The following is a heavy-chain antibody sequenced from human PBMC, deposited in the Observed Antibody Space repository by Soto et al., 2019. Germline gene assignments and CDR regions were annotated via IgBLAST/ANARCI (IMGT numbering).Heavy chain of an antibody. CDR3: ARGPRYCSTTTCFSGVTWFDP. CDR2: ISSYNGNT. D-gene: IGHD2-2*01. CDR1: GYTFTSYG. Sequence: ASVKVSCKASGYTFTSYGITWVRQAPGQGLEWMGWISSYNGNTNYAQKVQGRVTLTTDTSTSTTYMELRSLRSDDTAVYYCARGPRYCSTTTCFSGVTWFDPWGQGTLVTVSS. V-gene: IGHV1-18*04. J-gene: IGHJ5*02.